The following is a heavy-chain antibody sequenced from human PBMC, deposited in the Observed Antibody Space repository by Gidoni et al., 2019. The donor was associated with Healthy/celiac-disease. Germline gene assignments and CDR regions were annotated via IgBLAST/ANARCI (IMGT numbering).Heavy chain of an antibody. V-gene: IGHV4-34*01. J-gene: IGHJ4*02. CDR3: ARGAGYSYGLSDYFDY. CDR1: GGSFGGYY. CDR2: INHSGST. Sequence: QVQLQQWGAGLLKPSETLSLTCAVYGGSFGGYYWSWIRQPPGKGLEWIGEINHSGSTNYNPSLKSRVTISVDTSKNQFSLKLSSVTAADTAVYYCARGAGYSYGLSDYFDYWGQGTLVTVSS. D-gene: IGHD5-18*01.